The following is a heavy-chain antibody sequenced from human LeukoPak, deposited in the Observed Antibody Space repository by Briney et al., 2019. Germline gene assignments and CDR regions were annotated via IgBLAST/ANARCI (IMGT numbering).Heavy chain of an antibody. J-gene: IGHJ6*02. CDR2: IGSSGDT. D-gene: IGHD3-10*01. CDR1: GFTFNSYD. Sequence: PGGSLRLSCAASGFTFNSYDMHWVRQATGKGLEWVSTIGSSGDTYHPGSVKGRFTISRESAKNSLYLQMTSLRAGDTAVYYCARAGRYYHGSGSLGSYYSYGMDVWGQGTTVTVSS. CDR3: ARAGRYYHGSGSLGSYYSYGMDV. V-gene: IGHV3-13*01.